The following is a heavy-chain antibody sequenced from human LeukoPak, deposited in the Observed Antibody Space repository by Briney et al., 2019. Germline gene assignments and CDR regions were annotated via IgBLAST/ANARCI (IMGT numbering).Heavy chain of an antibody. J-gene: IGHJ4*02. CDR2: INAGSGNT. CDR1: GYPFTNYA. Sequence: GASVKVSCKASGYPFTNYAMHWVRQAPGQSLEWMGWINAGSGNTKYSQNFQGRVTITRDTSASTAYMELSSLRSEDTAVYYCARDRGGSYGLFDYWGQGTLVTVSS. CDR3: ARDRGGSYGLFDY. V-gene: IGHV1-3*01. D-gene: IGHD1-26*01.